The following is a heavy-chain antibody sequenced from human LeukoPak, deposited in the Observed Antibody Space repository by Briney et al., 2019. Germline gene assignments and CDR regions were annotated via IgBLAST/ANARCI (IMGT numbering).Heavy chain of an antibody. V-gene: IGHV3-23*01. Sequence: GGSLRLSCEASGFTFSGQAMSWVRQAPEKGLEWVSTISANAGSTYYADAVKGRFSISRDNSKNTLYVQMHNLRAEDTAVYYCAKVPDGSPRGYWYFDLWGRGTLVTVSS. CDR2: ISANAGST. CDR1: GFTFSGQA. CDR3: AKVPDGSPRGYWYFDL. D-gene: IGHD5-24*01. J-gene: IGHJ2*01.